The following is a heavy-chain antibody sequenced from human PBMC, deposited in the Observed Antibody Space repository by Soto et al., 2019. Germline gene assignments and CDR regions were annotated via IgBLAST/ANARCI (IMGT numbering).Heavy chain of an antibody. CDR1: GGSMSRYF. Sequence: PSETLSLTCTVSGGSMSRYFWSWIRQPPGKGLEWIGYIYYSGTTNYNPSLKSRVTTSLDTSKNQFSLKVVSLTAADTAFYYCARGRGGTYGAFDIWGPGTLVTVSS. J-gene: IGHJ3*02. D-gene: IGHD3-10*01. CDR2: IYYSGTT. V-gene: IGHV4-59*01. CDR3: ARGRGGTYGAFDI.